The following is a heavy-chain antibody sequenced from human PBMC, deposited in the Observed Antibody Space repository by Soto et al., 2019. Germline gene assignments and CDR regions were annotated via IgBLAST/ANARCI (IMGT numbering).Heavy chain of an antibody. CDR1: GYSFATFG. V-gene: IGHV1-18*01. CDR2: ISPETGDT. CDR3: ARDPGAARGFDP. D-gene: IGHD3-10*01. J-gene: IGHJ5*02. Sequence: QVQLVQSGAEVKKAGASVRVSCKASGYSFATFGVSWVRQAPGQGLEWMGWISPETGDTNYAQKLQGRVTLTTDTPSNTAYGELRSLRSEDTAVYYCARDPGAARGFDPWGQGTLVTVSS.